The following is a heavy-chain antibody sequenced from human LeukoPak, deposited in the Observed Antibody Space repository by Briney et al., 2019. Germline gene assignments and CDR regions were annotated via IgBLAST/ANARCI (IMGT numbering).Heavy chain of an antibody. Sequence: GGSLRLSCDASGFTFRSYDFHWVREATGRGLEWVSAIGTVGDTYYAGSVKGRFTISREDGKNSLYLQMNSLRPGDTAVYYCAREKREYSSGWDAFDIWGRGTKVTVSS. CDR3: AREKREYSSGWDAFDI. J-gene: IGHJ3*02. CDR1: GFTFRSYD. V-gene: IGHV3-13*01. D-gene: IGHD6-19*01. CDR2: IGTVGDT.